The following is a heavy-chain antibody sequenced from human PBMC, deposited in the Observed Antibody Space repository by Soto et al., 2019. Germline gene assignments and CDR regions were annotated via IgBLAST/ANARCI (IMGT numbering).Heavy chain of an antibody. V-gene: IGHV4-4*02. CDR1: GSSMYSSNW. Sequence: SETLSLTCVVSGSSMYSSNWWSWVRQPPGKGLEWIGQIFHSGTTYYNLSLKSRVTISLDKSENQFSLKLSSLTAADTAVHYCASLGTTVTSFDSWGQGTLVTVSS. CDR2: IFHSGTT. J-gene: IGHJ4*02. D-gene: IGHD4-4*01. CDR3: ASLGTTVTSFDS.